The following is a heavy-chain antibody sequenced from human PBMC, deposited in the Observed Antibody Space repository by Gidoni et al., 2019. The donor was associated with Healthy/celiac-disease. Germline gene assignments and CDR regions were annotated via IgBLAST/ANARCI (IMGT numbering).Heavy chain of an antibody. V-gene: IGHV1-69*01. CDR3: ARASYCSSTSCYLPRYYYYGMDV. Sequence: QVQLVQSGAEVKTPGSSVKVSCKASGGTFSSYAISWVRQAPGQGLEWMGGIIPIFGTANYAQKFQGRVTITADESTSTAYMELSSLRSEDTAVYYCARASYCSSTSCYLPRYYYYGMDVWGQGTTVTVSS. J-gene: IGHJ6*02. D-gene: IGHD2-2*01. CDR2: IIPIFGTA. CDR1: GGTFSSYA.